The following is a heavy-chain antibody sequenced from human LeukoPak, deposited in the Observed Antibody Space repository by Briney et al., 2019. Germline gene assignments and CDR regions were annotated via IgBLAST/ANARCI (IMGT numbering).Heavy chain of an antibody. Sequence: PGGSLRLSCAASGFTFSSYAMSWVRQAPGKGLEWVSAISGSGGSTYYADSVKGRFTISRDNSKNTLYLQMNSLRAEDTAVYYCAREPHASGGLWATGAYYGMDVWGQGTTVTVSS. V-gene: IGHV3-23*01. J-gene: IGHJ6*02. CDR3: AREPHASGGLWATGAYYGMDV. CDR1: GFTFSSYA. D-gene: IGHD3-10*01. CDR2: ISGSGGST.